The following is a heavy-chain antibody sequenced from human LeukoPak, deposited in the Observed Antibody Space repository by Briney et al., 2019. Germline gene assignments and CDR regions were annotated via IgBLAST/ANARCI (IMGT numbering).Heavy chain of an antibody. CDR1: GGSISSGGYS. CDR3: ARAGGGWFDP. J-gene: IGHJ5*02. D-gene: IGHD2-8*02. Sequence: SQTLSLTCAVSGGSISSGGYSWSWIRQPPGKGLEWIGYIYHSGSTYYNPSLKSRVTISVDRSKNQFSLKLSSVTAADTAVYYCARAGGGWFDPWSQGTLVTVSS. V-gene: IGHV4-30-2*01. CDR2: IYHSGST.